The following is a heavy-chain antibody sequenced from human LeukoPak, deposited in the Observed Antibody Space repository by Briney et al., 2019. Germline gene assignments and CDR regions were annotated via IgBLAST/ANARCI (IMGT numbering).Heavy chain of an antibody. J-gene: IGHJ4*02. CDR3: ARDTATYFDY. V-gene: IGHV4-4*08. CDR1: GGSLSTYY. D-gene: IGHD4-17*01. CDR2: IYNSGST. Sequence: SETLSLTCTVSGGSLSTYYWSWIRQPPGKGLEWIGYIYNSGSTNYSPSLRSRVTISVDTSKNQFSLKLSSVTAADTAVYYCARDTATYFDYWGQGTLVTVSS.